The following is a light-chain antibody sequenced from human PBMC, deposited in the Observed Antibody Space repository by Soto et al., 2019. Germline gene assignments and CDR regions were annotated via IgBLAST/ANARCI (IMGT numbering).Light chain of an antibody. Sequence: DIQMAQSPSTLSASVGDRVTITCRASQSINNYLAWHQQKPGKAPKVLIYKTSTLESGVPSRFSGSGSGTEFTLTISSLQSEDFAVYYCQQYNNWPWTFGQGTKVDIK. CDR1: QSINNY. CDR3: QQYNNWPWT. J-gene: IGKJ1*01. V-gene: IGKV1-5*03. CDR2: KTS.